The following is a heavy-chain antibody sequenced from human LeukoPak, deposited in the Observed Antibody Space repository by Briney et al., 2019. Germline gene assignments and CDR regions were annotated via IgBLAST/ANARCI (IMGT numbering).Heavy chain of an antibody. D-gene: IGHD6-13*01. Sequence: ASVKVSCKASGGTFSSYAISWVRQAPGKGLEWMGGFDPEDGETIYAQKFQGRVTMTEDTSTDTAYMELSSLRSEDTAVYYCATSWRWSPPFDYWGQGTLVTVSS. CDR1: GGTFSSYA. V-gene: IGHV1-24*01. J-gene: IGHJ4*02. CDR2: FDPEDGET. CDR3: ATSWRWSPPFDY.